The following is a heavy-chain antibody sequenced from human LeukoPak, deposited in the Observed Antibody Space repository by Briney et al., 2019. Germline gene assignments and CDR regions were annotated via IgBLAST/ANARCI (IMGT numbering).Heavy chain of an antibody. D-gene: IGHD3-10*01. V-gene: IGHV4-4*07. J-gene: IGHJ6*02. CDR1: GGSISSYY. Sequence: SETLSLTCTVSGGSISSYYWSWIRQPAGKGLEWIGRIYTSGSTNYNPSLKSRVTMSVDTSKNQFSLKLSSVTAADTAVYYCAREPMVRGVLSYYYYGMDVWGQGPRSPSP. CDR3: AREPMVRGVLSYYYYGMDV. CDR2: IYTSGST.